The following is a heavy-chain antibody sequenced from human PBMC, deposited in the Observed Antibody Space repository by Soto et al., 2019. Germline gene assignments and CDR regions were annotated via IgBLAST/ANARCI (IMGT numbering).Heavy chain of an antibody. Sequence: SETLSLNCTVSGGSISSYYWSWIRQPPGKGLEWIGYIYYSGSTNYNPSLKSRVTISVDTSKNQFSLKLSSVTAADTAVYYCARRGTNFVIDYWGQGTLVTVSS. V-gene: IGHV4-59*01. J-gene: IGHJ4*02. CDR3: ARRGTNFVIDY. CDR2: IYYSGST. D-gene: IGHD6-25*01. CDR1: GGSISSYY.